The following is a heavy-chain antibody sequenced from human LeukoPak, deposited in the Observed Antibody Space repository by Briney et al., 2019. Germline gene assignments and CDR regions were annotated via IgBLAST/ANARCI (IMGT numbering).Heavy chain of an antibody. J-gene: IGHJ5*02. CDR3: ARGLSSSWYLYNWFDP. CDR1: GGSISSYY. D-gene: IGHD6-13*01. V-gene: IGHV4-59*12. Sequence: SETLSLTCTVSGGSISSYYWSWIRQPPGKGLEWIGYIYYSGSTNYNPSLKSRVTISVDTSKNQFSLKLSSVTAADTAVYYCARGLSSSWYLYNWFDPWGQGTLVTVSS. CDR2: IYYSGST.